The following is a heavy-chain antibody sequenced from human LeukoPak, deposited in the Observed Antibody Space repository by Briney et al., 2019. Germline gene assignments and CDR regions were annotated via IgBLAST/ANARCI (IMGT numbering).Heavy chain of an antibody. CDR1: GYSFSTYW. J-gene: IGHJ4*02. Sequence: GESLKISCEASGYSFSTYWIDWVRQMPGKGLEWMGSLYPGDSDTRYSPSFQGQVTISADKSISTAYLQWSSLKASDTAMYYCACTADTALDYWGQGTLVTVSS. CDR2: LYPGDSDT. D-gene: IGHD5-18*01. CDR3: ACTADTALDY. V-gene: IGHV5-51*01.